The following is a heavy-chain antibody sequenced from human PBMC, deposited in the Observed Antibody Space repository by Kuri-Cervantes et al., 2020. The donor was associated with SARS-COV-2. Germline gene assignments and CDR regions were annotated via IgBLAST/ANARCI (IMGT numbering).Heavy chain of an antibody. J-gene: IGHJ4*02. CDR3: SRDPSLGVGYCSSISGYYDSFDY. Sequence: ASVKVSCKASGYTFTSYCISWVRQAPGQGLEWMGWISAYNGNTNYAQKLQGRVTMTTDTSTSTAYMELRSLRADDTAVYYCSRDPSLGVGYCSSISGYYDSFDYWGQGTLVTVSS. D-gene: IGHD2-2*01. CDR2: ISAYNGNT. CDR1: GYTFTSYC. V-gene: IGHV1-18*01.